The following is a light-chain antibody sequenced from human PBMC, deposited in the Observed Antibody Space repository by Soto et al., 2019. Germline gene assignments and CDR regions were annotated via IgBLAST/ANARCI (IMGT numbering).Light chain of an antibody. CDR1: SANIGAGFD. J-gene: IGLJ3*02. CDR3: AAWDDSLNGRV. Sequence: QLVLTQPPSVSGAPGQRVTISCTGSSANIGAGFDVHWYQQLPGTAPELLIYGNNNRPSGVPDRFSGSKSGTSASLAISGLQSEDEADYYCAAWDDSLNGRVFGGGTKVTVL. V-gene: IGLV1-40*01. CDR2: GNN.